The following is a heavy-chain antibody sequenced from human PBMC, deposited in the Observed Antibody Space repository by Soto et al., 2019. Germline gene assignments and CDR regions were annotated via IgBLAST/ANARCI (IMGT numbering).Heavy chain of an antibody. Sequence: VHVSCKVSGYTLTELSMHWVRQAPGKVLEWMGGFDPEDGETIYAQKFQGRVTMTEDTSTDTAYMELSSLRDEDTAVYFCAKRSPYSSGWYSPIFDYWGQGALVTAPQ. D-gene: IGHD6-13*01. CDR1: GYTLTELS. J-gene: IGHJ4*02. CDR2: FDPEDGET. CDR3: AKRSPYSSGWYSPIFDY. V-gene: IGHV1-24*01.